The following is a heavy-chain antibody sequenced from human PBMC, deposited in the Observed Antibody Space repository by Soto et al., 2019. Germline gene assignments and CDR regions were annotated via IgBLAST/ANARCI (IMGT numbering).Heavy chain of an antibody. CDR2: ISGSGGST. V-gene: IGHV3-23*01. Sequence: PGGSLRLSCAASAFTFSSYAMSWVRQAPGKGLEWVSAISGSGGSTYYADSVKGRFTISRDNSKNTLYLQMNSLRAEDTAVYYCAGYYYDSSGYYQIIDYWGQGTLFTVSS. J-gene: IGHJ4*02. CDR1: AFTFSSYA. D-gene: IGHD3-22*01. CDR3: AGYYYDSSGYYQIIDY.